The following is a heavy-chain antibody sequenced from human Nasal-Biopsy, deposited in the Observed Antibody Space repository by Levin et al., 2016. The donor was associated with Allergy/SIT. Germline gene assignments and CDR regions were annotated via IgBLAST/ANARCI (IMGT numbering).Heavy chain of an antibody. D-gene: IGHD2-2*01. CDR1: GFAFDDFA. CDR2: ISWNSGNI. CDR3: VRGASTSWNYYGLEV. Sequence: SLKISCAASGFAFDDFAMHWVRQTPGKGLEWVSGISWNSGNIDYADSVKGRFTISRDNAKNSLYMEMNSLRPEDTALYYCVRGASTSWNYYGLEVWGQGTTVTVSS. J-gene: IGHJ6*02. V-gene: IGHV3-9*01.